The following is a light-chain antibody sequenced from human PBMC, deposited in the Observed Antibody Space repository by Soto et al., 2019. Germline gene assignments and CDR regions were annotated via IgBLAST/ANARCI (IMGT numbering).Light chain of an antibody. J-gene: IGKJ1*01. CDR1: QSISSW. CDR3: QQYNSLWT. Sequence: DIQMTQSPSTLSASVGDRVTITCRASQSISSWLAWYQQKPGKAPKLLIYKASSFESGVPSRFSGSGSGTELTLTISSLQPDDFATYYCQQYNSLWTFGQGTKVEIK. V-gene: IGKV1-5*03. CDR2: KAS.